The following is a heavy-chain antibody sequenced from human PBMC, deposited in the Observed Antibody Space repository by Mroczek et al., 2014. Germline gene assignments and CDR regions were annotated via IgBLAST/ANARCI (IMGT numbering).Heavy chain of an antibody. V-gene: IGHV3-9*01. D-gene: IGHD2-15*01. J-gene: IGHJ4*02. Sequence: VQLVQSGGGLVQPGRSLRLSCAASGFTFDDYAMHWVRQAPGKGLEWVSGISWNSGSIGYADSVKGRFTISRDNAKNSLYLQMNSLRAEDTALYYCAKXFGASCSGGSCYSGGSTGGSFWTTWGQGTPGHPSPQ. CDR1: GFTFDDYA. CDR2: ISWNSGSI. CDR3: AKXFGASCSGGSCYSGGSTGGSFWTT.